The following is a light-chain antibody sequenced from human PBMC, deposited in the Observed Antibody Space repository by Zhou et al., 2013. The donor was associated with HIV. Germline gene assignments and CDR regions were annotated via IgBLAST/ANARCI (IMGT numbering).Light chain of an antibody. J-gene: IGKJ4*01. CDR2: TAS. V-gene: IGKV1-12*01. CDR1: QGIAGW. CDR3: QQSHSYPLT. Sequence: DIQMTQSPSSLSASVGDRVTITCRASQGIAGWLAWYQQKPGNAPKLLITTASSLQSGVPSRFSGSESATDFTLTISSLQPEDFATYYCQQSHSYPLTFGRRD.